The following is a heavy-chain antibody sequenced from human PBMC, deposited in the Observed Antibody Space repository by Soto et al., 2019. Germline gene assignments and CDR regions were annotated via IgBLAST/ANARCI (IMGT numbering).Heavy chain of an antibody. CDR2: INHSGST. D-gene: IGHD7-27*01. V-gene: IGHV4-34*01. J-gene: IGHJ4*02. CDR1: GGSFSGYY. CDR3: ARGIAGDGTKDNDRGGPVEY. Sequence: QVQLQQWGAGLLKPSETLSLTCAVYGGSFSGYYWSWIRQPPGKGLEWMGEINHSGSTNYNPSLKSRVTISVDTAKNQFSLKLSSVTAADTAVYYCARGIAGDGTKDNDRGGPVEYWGQGTLVTVSS.